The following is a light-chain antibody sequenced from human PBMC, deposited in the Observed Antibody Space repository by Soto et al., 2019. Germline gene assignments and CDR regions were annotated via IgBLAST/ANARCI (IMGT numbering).Light chain of an antibody. Sequence: DIQMTQSPSSLSASVGDRVTITCRASQSISSYLNWYQQKPGKAPKLLIYAASRLQSGVQSRFSGSGSGTDFNLTISSLQPEDFATYYCQQRKTFGQGTKVESK. J-gene: IGKJ1*01. CDR3: QQRKT. V-gene: IGKV1-39*01. CDR2: AAS. CDR1: QSISSY.